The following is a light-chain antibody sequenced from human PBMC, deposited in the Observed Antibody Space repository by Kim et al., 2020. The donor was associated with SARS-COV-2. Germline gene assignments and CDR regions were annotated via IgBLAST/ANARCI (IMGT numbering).Light chain of an antibody. J-gene: IGKJ3*01. V-gene: IGKV4-1*01. CDR2: WAA. CDR3: KHYYITPFT. Sequence: ATTTFTSSQGILFNTNTKICLAWFRHRPGQHPLLLIYWAATRESGVPDRFSGGGSGMDFTFTISCLQAEDMAVYFCKHYYITPFTFGPRTKVGIK. CDR1: QGILFNTNTKIC.